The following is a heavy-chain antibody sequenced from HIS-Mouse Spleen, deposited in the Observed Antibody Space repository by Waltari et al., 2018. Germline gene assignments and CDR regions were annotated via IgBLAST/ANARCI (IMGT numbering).Heavy chain of an antibody. V-gene: IGHV4-39*07. Sequence: QLQLQESGPGLVKPSETLSLTCTVSGGSISSSSYYWGWIRQPPGKGLEWIGSIYYSERNYYNPSLKSRVTISVDTSKNQFSLKLSAVTAADTAVYYCAREIPYSSSWYDWYFDLWGRGTLVTVSS. D-gene: IGHD6-13*01. CDR3: AREIPYSSSWYDWYFDL. CDR1: GGSISSSSYY. CDR2: IYYSERN. J-gene: IGHJ2*01.